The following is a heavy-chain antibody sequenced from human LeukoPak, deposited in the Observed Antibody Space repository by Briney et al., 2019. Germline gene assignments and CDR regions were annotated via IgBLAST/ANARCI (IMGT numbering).Heavy chain of an antibody. Sequence: GGSLRLSCSASGFTFYDYAMHWVRQVPGKGLEWVSFVMGNGGNTYYADSVKGRFTISRDNSKNSLYLQMNSLRTEDTALYYCAKDISNWNSRHFDYWGQGTLVTVSS. J-gene: IGHJ4*02. CDR1: GFTFYDYA. CDR3: AKDISNWNSRHFDY. D-gene: IGHD1-7*01. V-gene: IGHV3-43*02. CDR2: VMGNGGNT.